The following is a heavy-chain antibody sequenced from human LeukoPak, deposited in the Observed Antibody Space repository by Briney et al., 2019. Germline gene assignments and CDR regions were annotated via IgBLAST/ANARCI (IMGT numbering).Heavy chain of an antibody. Sequence: ASVKVSCKPSGYTFIAYYIHLVRQAPGQGLEWMGWINPNSGDTNYPQKFQDRVTMTWDTSVSTAYMELSSLTSDDTAVYYCASKGDGSCDSSLCQGAFDFWGQGSVVTVSS. CDR1: GYTFIAYY. CDR3: ASKGDGSCDSSLCQGAFDF. V-gene: IGHV1-2*02. D-gene: IGHD2-21*01. J-gene: IGHJ3*01. CDR2: INPNSGDT.